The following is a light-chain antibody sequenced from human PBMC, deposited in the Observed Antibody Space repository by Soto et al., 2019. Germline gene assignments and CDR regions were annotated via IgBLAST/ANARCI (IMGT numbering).Light chain of an antibody. V-gene: IGKV3D-20*01. CDR2: DAS. J-gene: IGKJ5*01. CDR1: LSVSSSY. CDR3: QEYGSSPT. Sequence: IVLTQSPATLSLSPGERATLSCGASLSVSSSYLAWYQQKPGLAPRLLIYDASSRATGIPDRFSGSEYGTDFTLTIGRLEPEDFAVYYCQEYGSSPTFGRGTRLEIK.